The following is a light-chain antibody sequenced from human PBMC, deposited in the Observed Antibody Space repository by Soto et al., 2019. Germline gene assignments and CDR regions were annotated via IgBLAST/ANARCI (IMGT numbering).Light chain of an antibody. V-gene: IGKV1-6*01. CDR2: AAS. CDR3: LQDYSYPRT. CDR1: QGIGND. Sequence: AIQMTQSPSSLSASVGARVTITCRASQGIGNDLGWYQQKPGKAPNLLIYAASSLQSGVPSRCSGSGSGTDFTLTISSLQPEDFATYYCLQDYSYPRTFGQGTKVEIK. J-gene: IGKJ1*01.